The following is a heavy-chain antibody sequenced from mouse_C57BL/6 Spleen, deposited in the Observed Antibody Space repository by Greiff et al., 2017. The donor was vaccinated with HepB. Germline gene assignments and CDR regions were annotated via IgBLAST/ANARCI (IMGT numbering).Heavy chain of an antibody. D-gene: IGHD1-1*01. V-gene: IGHV6-3*01. CDR2: IRLKSDNYAT. Sequence: EVKLQESGGGLVQPGGSMKLSCVASGFTFSNYWMNWVRQSPEKGLEWVAQIRLKSDNYATHYAESVKGRFTISRDDSKSSVYLQMNNLRAEDTGIYYCTRGSSSWYFDVWGTGTTVTVSS. J-gene: IGHJ1*03. CDR1: GFTFSNYW. CDR3: TRGSSSWYFDV.